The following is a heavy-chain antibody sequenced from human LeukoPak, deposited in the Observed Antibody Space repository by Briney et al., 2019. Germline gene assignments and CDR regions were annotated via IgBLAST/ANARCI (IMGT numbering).Heavy chain of an antibody. CDR1: GGTFSSYA. CDR3: ARDLYYGDYYFDY. V-gene: IGHV1-69*13. CDR2: IIPIFGTA. Sequence: GASVKVSCKASGGTFSSYAISWVRQAPGQGLEWMGGIIPIFGTANYAQKFQGRVTITADESTSTAYMELSSLRSEDTAVYYCARDLYYGDYYFDYWGQGTLVTVSS. J-gene: IGHJ4*02. D-gene: IGHD4-17*01.